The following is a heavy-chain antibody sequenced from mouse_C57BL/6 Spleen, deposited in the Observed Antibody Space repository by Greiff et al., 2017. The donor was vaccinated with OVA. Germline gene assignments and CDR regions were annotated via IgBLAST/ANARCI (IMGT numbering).Heavy chain of an antibody. CDR3: ARGRRGAWFAY. V-gene: IGHV14-2*01. D-gene: IGHD2-12*01. J-gene: IGHJ3*01. CDR2: IDPEDGET. Sequence: EVKLVESGAELVKPGASVKLSCTASGFNIKDYYMHWVQQRTEQGLEWIGRIDPEDGETKYAPKFQGKATITADTASNTAYLQLSSLTSEDTAVYYCARGRRGAWFAYWGQGTLVTVSA. CDR1: GFNIKDYY.